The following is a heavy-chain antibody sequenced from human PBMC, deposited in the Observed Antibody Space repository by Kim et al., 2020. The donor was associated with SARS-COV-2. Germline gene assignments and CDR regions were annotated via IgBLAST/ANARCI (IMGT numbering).Heavy chain of an antibody. CDR1: GYTLTELS. CDR3: ATGSNYYYGMDV. J-gene: IGHJ6*02. V-gene: IGHV1-24*01. CDR2: FDPEDGET. Sequence: ASVKVSCKVSGYTLTELSMHWVRQAPGKGFEWMGGFDPEDGETIYAQKFQGRVTMTEDTSTDTAYMELSSLRSEDTAVYYCATGSNYYYGMDVWGQGTTVTVSS.